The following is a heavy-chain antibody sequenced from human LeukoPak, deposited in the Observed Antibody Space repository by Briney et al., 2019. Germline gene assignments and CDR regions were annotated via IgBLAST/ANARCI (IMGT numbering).Heavy chain of an antibody. CDR1: GFSFSAAW. CDR2: IKNDGSDK. Sequence: QSGGSLRLSCEASGFSFSAAWMTWVRQAPGKGLEWVATIKNDGSDKYYVDSVKGRFTLSRDNAKNSVYLQMNSLRVEDTVVYYCVNLGYSDGGQGTLVTVSS. D-gene: IGHD5-12*01. V-gene: IGHV3-7*01. J-gene: IGHJ4*02. CDR3: VNLGYSD.